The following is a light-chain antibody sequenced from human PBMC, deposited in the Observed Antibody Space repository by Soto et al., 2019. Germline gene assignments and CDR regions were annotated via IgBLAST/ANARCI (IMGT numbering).Light chain of an antibody. J-gene: IGKJ4*01. CDR1: QSIDSW. CDR3: QQYKSYSFT. CDR2: KAS. Sequence: DIQMTQSPSTRSASVGDSVTITCRASQSIDSWLAWYQQKPGKAPKLLIYKASTMESGVPSRFSGSGSGAEFTLTINSLQPDDFATYHCQQYKSYSFTFGGGTKVEIK. V-gene: IGKV1-5*03.